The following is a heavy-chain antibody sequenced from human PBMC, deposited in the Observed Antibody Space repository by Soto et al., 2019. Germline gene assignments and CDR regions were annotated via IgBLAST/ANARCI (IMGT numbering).Heavy chain of an antibody. CDR1: GYTFTVYN. CDR2: INPSADST. Sequence: HVQLVQSGAEVKKPGASVKVSCKASGYTFTVYNMHWVRQAPGQGPEWMGTINPSADSTSYAQKFQGGIAMTRDTSTSTLYMELSSLSSENSAVYYCAREIHSRMDVWGQGTTVTVSS. D-gene: IGHD2-15*01. V-gene: IGHV1-46*01. J-gene: IGHJ6*02. CDR3: AREIHSRMDV.